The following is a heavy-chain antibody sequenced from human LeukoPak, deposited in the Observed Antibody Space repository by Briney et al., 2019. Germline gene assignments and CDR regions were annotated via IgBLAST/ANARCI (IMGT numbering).Heavy chain of an antibody. Sequence: ASVKVSCKASGYTFTGYYMHWVRQAPGQGLEWMGWISAYNGNTNYAQKLQGRVTMTTDTSTSTAYMELRSLRSDDTAVYYCARDREYYYDSSGYSDYWGQGTLVTVSS. D-gene: IGHD3-22*01. J-gene: IGHJ4*02. CDR3: ARDREYYYDSSGYSDY. CDR2: ISAYNGNT. CDR1: GYTFTGYY. V-gene: IGHV1-18*04.